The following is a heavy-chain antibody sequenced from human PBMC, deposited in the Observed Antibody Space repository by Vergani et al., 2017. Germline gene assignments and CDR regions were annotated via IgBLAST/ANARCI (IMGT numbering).Heavy chain of an antibody. CDR3: ARGALLVPAARAFDP. Sequence: EVQLVESGGGLVQPGGSLRLSCAASGFTFSSYWMHWVRQAPGKGLVWVSRINSDGSSTSYADSVKGRFTISRDNAKNTLYLQMNSLRAEDTAVYYCARGALLVPAARAFDPWGQGTLVTVSS. J-gene: IGHJ5*02. CDR2: INSDGSST. D-gene: IGHD2-2*01. V-gene: IGHV3-74*01. CDR1: GFTFSSYW.